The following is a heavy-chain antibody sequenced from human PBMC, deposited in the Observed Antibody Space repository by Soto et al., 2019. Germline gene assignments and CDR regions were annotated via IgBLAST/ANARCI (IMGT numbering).Heavy chain of an antibody. CDR1: GYTLTELS. CDR3: ATKGNWNDGVWFDP. CDR2: FDPEDGET. D-gene: IGHD1-1*01. Sequence: ASVKVSCKVSGYTLTELSMHWVRQAPGKGLEWMGGFDPEDGETIYAQKFQGRVTMTEDTSTDTAYMELSSLRSEDTAVYYCATKGNWNDGVWFDPWGQGTLVTAPQ. J-gene: IGHJ5*02. V-gene: IGHV1-24*01.